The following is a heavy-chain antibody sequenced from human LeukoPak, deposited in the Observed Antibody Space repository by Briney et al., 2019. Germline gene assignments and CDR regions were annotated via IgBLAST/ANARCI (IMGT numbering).Heavy chain of an antibody. CDR1: GFTFSTYS. V-gene: IGHV3-21*01. Sequence: PGGSLRLSCAASGFTFSTYSMNWVRQAPGKGLEWVSSISSSSSYIYYADSVKGRFTISRDNAKDTLYLQMNSLRAEDTAVYFCARGGVRGDHWGQGTLVTVSS. J-gene: IGHJ4*02. CDR3: ARGGVRGDH. CDR2: ISSSSSYI. D-gene: IGHD2-21*01.